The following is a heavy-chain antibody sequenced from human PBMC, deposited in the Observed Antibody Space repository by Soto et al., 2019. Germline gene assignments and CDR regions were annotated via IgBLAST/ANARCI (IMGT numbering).Heavy chain of an antibody. CDR1: GGSISSYY. CDR3: ARFSRGGMDV. V-gene: IGHV4-59*01. CDR2: IYYSGST. J-gene: IGHJ6*02. Sequence: SETLSLTCTVSGGSISSYYWSWIRQPPGKGLEWIGYIYYSGSTNYNPSLKSRVTISVDTSKNQFSLKLSSVTAADTAVYYCARFSRGGMDVWGQGTTVTVSS.